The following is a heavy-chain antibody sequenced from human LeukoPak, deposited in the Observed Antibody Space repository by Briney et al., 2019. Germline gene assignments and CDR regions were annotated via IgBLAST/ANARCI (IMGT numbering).Heavy chain of an antibody. D-gene: IGHD6-19*01. CDR3: AREGLLGSSGWYGGLRYYFDY. CDR1: GFTFSSHW. Sequence: GGSLRLSCAASGFTFSSHWMHWVRQAPGKGLEWVANIKQDGSEKYYVDSVKGRFTISRDNAKNSLYLQMNSLRAEDTAVYYCAREGLLGSSGWYGGLRYYFDYWGQGTLVTVSS. V-gene: IGHV3-7*01. J-gene: IGHJ4*02. CDR2: IKQDGSEK.